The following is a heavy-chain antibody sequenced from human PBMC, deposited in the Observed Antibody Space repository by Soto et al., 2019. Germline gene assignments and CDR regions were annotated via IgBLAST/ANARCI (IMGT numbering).Heavy chain of an antibody. CDR3: ARDLGTYYYGSGSQNIDY. V-gene: IGHV3-30-3*01. CDR1: GYTFSGHD. Sequence: QVQLVESGGGVVQPGTSLRLSCAASGYTFSGHDIHWVRQAPGKGLEWVAVISYDGSNKYYADSVKGRFTISRDNSKNTLYLQMNSLRAEDTAVYYCARDLGTYYYGSGSQNIDYWGQGTLVTVSS. D-gene: IGHD3-10*01. CDR2: ISYDGSNK. J-gene: IGHJ4*02.